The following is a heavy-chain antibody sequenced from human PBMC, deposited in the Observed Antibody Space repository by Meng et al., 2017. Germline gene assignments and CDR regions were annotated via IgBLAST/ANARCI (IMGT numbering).Heavy chain of an antibody. CDR2: ISSSSSYI. CDR1: GFTFSSYS. Sequence: GGSLRLSCAASGFTFSSYSMNWVRQAPGKGLEWVSSISSSSSYIYYADSVKGRFTISRDNAKNSLYLQMNSLRAEDTAVYYCARGGDDYGDYGYFQHWGQGTLVTVSS. J-gene: IGHJ1*01. CDR3: ARGGDDYGDYGYFQH. D-gene: IGHD4-17*01. V-gene: IGHV3-21*01.